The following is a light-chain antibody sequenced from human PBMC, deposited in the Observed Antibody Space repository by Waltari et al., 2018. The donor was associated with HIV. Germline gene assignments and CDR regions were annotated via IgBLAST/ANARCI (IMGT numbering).Light chain of an antibody. V-gene: IGLV2-14*01. CDR3: SSYTNNNTLI. Sequence: QSALTQPASVSGSPGQSITISCTGASNDIFNYNYVSWYQQHPAKAPKLIIYEGTSRPSGVSNRFSASKSGNTASLTISGLQADDEADYYCSSYTNNNTLIFGGGTKLTVL. CDR1: SNDIFNYNY. CDR2: EGT. J-gene: IGLJ2*01.